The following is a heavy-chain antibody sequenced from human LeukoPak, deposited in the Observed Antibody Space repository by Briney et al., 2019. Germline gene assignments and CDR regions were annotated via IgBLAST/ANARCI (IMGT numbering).Heavy chain of an antibody. D-gene: IGHD2-15*01. CDR3: ARCRSGTCYAYFDY. J-gene: IGHJ4*02. Sequence: PGGSLRLSCAASGFSFTASSLNWARQAPGKGLEWISYIRSGSTMIYYADSVKGRFTISRDDANNVLFLQMNSLGAEDTAVYYCARCRSGTCYAYFDYWGQGTLVTVSS. CDR2: IRSGSTMI. V-gene: IGHV3-48*01. CDR1: GFSFTASS.